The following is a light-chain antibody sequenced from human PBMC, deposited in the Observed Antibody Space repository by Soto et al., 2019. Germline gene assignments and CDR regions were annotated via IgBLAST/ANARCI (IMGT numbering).Light chain of an antibody. V-gene: IGKV1-33*01. CDR2: GAS. J-gene: IGKJ4*01. CDR3: QQYDDLPLT. Sequence: DIQMTQSPASLSTSVGDRVTITCQAGQDISNYLNWYQQKPGKAPKLLIYGASNLETGVPSRFSGSGSGTDISFTISSLQPEDIATYYCQQYDDLPLTFGGGTKVEI. CDR1: QDISNY.